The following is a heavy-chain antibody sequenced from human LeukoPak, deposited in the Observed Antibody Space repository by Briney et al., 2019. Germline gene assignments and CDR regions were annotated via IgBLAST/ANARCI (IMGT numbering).Heavy chain of an antibody. Sequence: ASVKVSCKASGYTFTSYDINWVRQATGQGLEWMGWISAGNGNTKYSQNFQGRVTFISNTSATTAFMELSSLRSEDAAVYYCARDSGSGNNDYWGQGTLVTVSS. D-gene: IGHD1-26*01. CDR2: ISAGNGNT. V-gene: IGHV1-3*01. J-gene: IGHJ4*02. CDR1: GYTFTSYD. CDR3: ARDSGSGNNDY.